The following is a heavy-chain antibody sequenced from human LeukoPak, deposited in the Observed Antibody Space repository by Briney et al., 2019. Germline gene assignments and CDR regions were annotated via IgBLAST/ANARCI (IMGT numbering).Heavy chain of an antibody. D-gene: IGHD6-19*01. CDR3: ARATVIGTVPVPGFLDV. CDR1: GFTFSSYD. V-gene: IGHV3-13*01. CDR2: IGTIGDT. J-gene: IGHJ6*04. Sequence: GGSLRLSCAASGFTFSSYDMHWVRQVAGKGLEWVSSIGTIGDTFYPGSVKGRFTISRENAKNSLYLRMNSLRAGDTAVYYCARATVIGTVPVPGFLDVWGKGTTVTVSS.